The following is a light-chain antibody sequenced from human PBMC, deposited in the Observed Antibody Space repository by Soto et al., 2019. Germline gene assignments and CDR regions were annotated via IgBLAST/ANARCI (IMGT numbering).Light chain of an antibody. CDR3: QQHSDRPPLM. CDR2: DTS. J-gene: IGKJ4*02. CDR1: QSVSND. Sequence: EIVLTQSPATLSLSPGDRATLSCRASQSVSNDLAWYQHRPGRAPRPLIYDTSSRATAIPARFSGSGSGTDFALTISSLEPEDFAVYYCQQHSDRPPLMFGGGTKVEIK. V-gene: IGKV3-11*01.